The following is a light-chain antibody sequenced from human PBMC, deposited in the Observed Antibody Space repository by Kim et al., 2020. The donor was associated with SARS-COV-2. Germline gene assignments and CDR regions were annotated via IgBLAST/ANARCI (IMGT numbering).Light chain of an antibody. J-gene: IGKJ2*04. CDR3: QQSYSTPPWS. Sequence: ASVRERVTIACRASQSISSDLNWYQQKPRTAPKVLIYDASSLQSGVPSRFSGSGSGTEFTLTSSSLQPEDFANYYCQQSYSTPPWSFGQGTKLEI. CDR2: DAS. V-gene: IGKV1-39*01. CDR1: QSISSD.